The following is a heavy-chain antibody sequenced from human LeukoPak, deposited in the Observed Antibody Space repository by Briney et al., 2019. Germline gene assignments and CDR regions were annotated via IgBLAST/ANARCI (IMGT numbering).Heavy chain of an antibody. J-gene: IGHJ4*02. D-gene: IGHD4-11*01. CDR2: ISGSGGST. Sequence: PGGSLRLSCAASGFTFSSYAMSWVRQAPGKGPEWVSAISGSGGSTYYADSVKGRFTISRDNSKNTLYLQMNSLRAEDTAVYYCAKVFTRVTTRSALDYWGQGTLVTVSS. CDR1: GFTFSSYA. V-gene: IGHV3-23*01. CDR3: AKVFTRVTTRSALDY.